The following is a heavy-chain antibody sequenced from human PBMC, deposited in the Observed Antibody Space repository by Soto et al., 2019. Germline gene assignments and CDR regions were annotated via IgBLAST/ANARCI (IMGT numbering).Heavy chain of an antibody. V-gene: IGHV3-33*06. CDR3: ANWGRVGYSARIFRSVNWFDP. CDR1: GFTFSSYA. D-gene: IGHD6-13*01. Sequence: QVQLVESGGGVVQPGRSLRLSCAASGFTFSSYAMHWVRQAPGKGLEWVVAILYDGSNQYYADAVKGRFTISRDISKTSLYLQMNSLGCEDAAVSYCANWGRVGYSARIFRSVNWFDPLGQGTPVTVSS. CDR2: ILYDGSNQ. J-gene: IGHJ5*02.